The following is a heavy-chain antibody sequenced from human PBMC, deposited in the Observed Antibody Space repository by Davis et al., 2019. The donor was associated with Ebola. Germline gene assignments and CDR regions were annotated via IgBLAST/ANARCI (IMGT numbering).Heavy chain of an antibody. CDR2: INSDGSST. V-gene: IGHV3-74*01. J-gene: IGHJ6*02. Sequence: GESLKISCAASGFTFSSYWMHWVRQAPGKGLVWVSRINSDGSSTSYADSVKGRFTISRDNAKNTLYMQMNSLRAEDTAVYYCARDQVYYYGMDVWGQGTTVTASS. CDR3: ARDQVYYYGMDV. CDR1: GFTFSSYW.